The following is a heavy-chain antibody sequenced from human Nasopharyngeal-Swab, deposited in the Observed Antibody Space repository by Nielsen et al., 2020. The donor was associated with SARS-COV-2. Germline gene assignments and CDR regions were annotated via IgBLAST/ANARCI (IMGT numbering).Heavy chain of an antibody. D-gene: IGHD6-19*01. CDR1: GFIFTNYE. CDR2: ISSSGSTI. J-gene: IGHJ3*02. V-gene: IGHV3-48*03. CDR3: AREPLAVVGYDALDI. Sequence: SLKISCATSGFIFTNYEMNWVRQAPGKWLEWISYISSSGSTIYYAASVKGRFTIPRDNAKNSVDLQINSVSAEDTAVYYCAREPLAVVGYDALDIWGQGTMVTVSS.